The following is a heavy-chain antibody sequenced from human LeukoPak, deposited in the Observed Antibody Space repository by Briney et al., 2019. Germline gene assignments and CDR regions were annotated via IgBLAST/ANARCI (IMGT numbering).Heavy chain of an antibody. CDR1: GYSFTRYA. J-gene: IGHJ1*01. Sequence: GASVKVSCKAFGYSFTRYAMHWVRQAPGQRLEWMGWINAGNGNTKSSQKFQDRVTLTRDTSASTAYMELNSLSSEDTAVYYCARVPLHDASGRYYPHWGQGTLVTVSS. D-gene: IGHD3-22*01. CDR2: INAGNGNT. V-gene: IGHV1-3*01. CDR3: ARVPLHDASGRYYPH.